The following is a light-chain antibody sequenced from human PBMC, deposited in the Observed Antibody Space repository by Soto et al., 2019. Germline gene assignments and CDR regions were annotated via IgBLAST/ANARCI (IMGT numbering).Light chain of an antibody. V-gene: IGKV1-8*01. CDR3: QQYYSYPLT. J-gene: IGKJ4*01. CDR1: QGISSY. CDR2: AAS. Sequence: AIRMTQSPSSLYASTGDRVTITCRASQGISSYFAWYQQKPGKAPMLLISAASTLQSGVSSRFSGSGSGTDFTLTISSLQSEDFAIYYCQQYYSYPLTFGGGTKVEIK.